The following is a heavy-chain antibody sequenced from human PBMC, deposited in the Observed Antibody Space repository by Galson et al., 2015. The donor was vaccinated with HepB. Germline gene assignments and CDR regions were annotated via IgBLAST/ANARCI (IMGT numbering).Heavy chain of an antibody. CDR2: IYYSGST. CDR3: ARYYAGYFDY. J-gene: IGHJ4*02. V-gene: IGHV4-59*08. D-gene: IGHD3-3*01. CDR1: GGSISSYY. Sequence: LSLTCTVSGGSISSYYWSWIRQPPGKGLEWIGYIYYSGSTNYNPSLKSRVTISVDTSKNQFSLKLSSVTAADTAVYYCARYYAGYFDYWGQGTLVTVSS.